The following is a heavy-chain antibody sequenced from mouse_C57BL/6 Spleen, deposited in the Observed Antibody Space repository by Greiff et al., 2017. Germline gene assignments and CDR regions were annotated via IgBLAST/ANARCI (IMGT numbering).Heavy chain of an antibody. CDR2: ISSGGSYT. CDR3: ARHCYEAMDY. Sequence: DVMLVESGGDLVKPGGSLKLSCAASGFTFSSYGMSWVRQTPDKRLEWVATISSGGSYTYYPDSVKGRFTISRDNAKNTLYLQMSSLKSEDTAMYYCARHCYEAMDYWGQGTSVTVSS. CDR1: GFTFSSYG. J-gene: IGHJ4*01. V-gene: IGHV5-6*02. D-gene: IGHD2-3*01.